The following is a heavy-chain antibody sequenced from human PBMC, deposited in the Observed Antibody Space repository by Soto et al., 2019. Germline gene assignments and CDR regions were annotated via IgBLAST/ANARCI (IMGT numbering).Heavy chain of an antibody. CDR1: GFSFSKYA. Sequence: QLVESGGGVVQPGMSFRLSCAAAGFSFSKYAMNWVRQAPGKGLEWVAYISYDGRVKKYAESVRGRFTISRDSSKSTVLLEVNRLRPEDTAVYYCARQYYYGSGTYRGDFDDWGQGTLVTVSS. D-gene: IGHD3-10*01. CDR3: ARQYYYGSGTYRGDFDD. CDR2: ISYDGRVK. V-gene: IGHV3-30*03. J-gene: IGHJ4*02.